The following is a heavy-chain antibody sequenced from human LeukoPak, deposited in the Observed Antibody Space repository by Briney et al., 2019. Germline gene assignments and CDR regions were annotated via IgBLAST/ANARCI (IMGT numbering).Heavy chain of an antibody. CDR3: ARSGYSSGWDQFYYYGMDD. D-gene: IGHD6-19*01. CDR1: GFTFSDYY. V-gene: IGHV3-11*06. J-gene: IGHJ6*02. Sequence: SGGSLRLSCAASGFTFSDYYMSWIRQAPGKGLEWVSYISSSSSYTNYADSVKGRFTISRDNAKNSLYRQMNSLRAEDTAVYYCARSGYSSGWDQFYYYGMDDWGQGTTVTVSS. CDR2: ISSSSSYT.